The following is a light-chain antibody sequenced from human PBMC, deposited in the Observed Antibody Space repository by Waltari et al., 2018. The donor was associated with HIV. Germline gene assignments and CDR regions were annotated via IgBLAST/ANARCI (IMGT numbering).Light chain of an antibody. CDR2: GKN. CDR3: NSRDSSGNPL. V-gene: IGLV3-19*01. J-gene: IGLJ2*01. Sequence: SSELTQDPAVSVALCQTVRITCQGDSLRSYYASWYQQKPGQAPVLVIYGKNNRPSGIPDRFSGSSSGNTASLTITGAQAEDEADYYCNSRDSSGNPLFGGGTKLTVL. CDR1: SLRSYY.